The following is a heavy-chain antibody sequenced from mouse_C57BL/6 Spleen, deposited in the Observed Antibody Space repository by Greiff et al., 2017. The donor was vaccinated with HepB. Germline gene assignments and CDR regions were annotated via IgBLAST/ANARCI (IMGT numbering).Heavy chain of an antibody. D-gene: IGHD1-1*01. Sequence: QVQLQQSGPELVKPGASVKLSCKASGYTFTSYDINWVKQRPGQGLEWIGWIYPRDGSTKYNEKFKGKATLTVDTSSSTAYMELHSLTSEDSAVYVCARFGSSYVRAMDYWGQGTSVTVSS. CDR1: GYTFTSYD. CDR2: IYPRDGST. CDR3: ARFGSSYVRAMDY. V-gene: IGHV1-85*01. J-gene: IGHJ4*01.